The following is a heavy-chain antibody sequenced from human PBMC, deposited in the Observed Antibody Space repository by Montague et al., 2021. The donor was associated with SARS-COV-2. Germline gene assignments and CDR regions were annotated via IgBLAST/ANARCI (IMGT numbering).Heavy chain of an antibody. V-gene: IGHV4-59*08. J-gene: IGHJ5*02. CDR3: ATHRQHHNH. CDR2: IFYNGDT. Sequence: SETLSLTCTVSGGSISGYYWTWIRQPPGKGLEWIGYIFYNGDTNCNPSLKSRVTISVDTSKNQFSLKLSSVTAADTAVYYCATHRQHHNHWGQGTMVAVSS. D-gene: IGHD6-13*01. CDR1: GGSISGYY.